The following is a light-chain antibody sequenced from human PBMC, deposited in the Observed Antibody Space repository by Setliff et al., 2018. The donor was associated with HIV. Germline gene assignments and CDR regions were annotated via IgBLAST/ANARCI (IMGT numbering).Light chain of an antibody. Sequence: PGQSITISCTGTSTDIGGYNFVSWYQQHPGKAPKVMIYWLNNRPSGVSYRVSGFQSGNTASLTISGLRAEHEADDYCSTYSCISSQMFCSGT. CDR2: WLN. CDR1: STDIGGYNF. J-gene: IGLJ6*01. CDR3: STYSCISSQM. V-gene: IGLV2-14*01.